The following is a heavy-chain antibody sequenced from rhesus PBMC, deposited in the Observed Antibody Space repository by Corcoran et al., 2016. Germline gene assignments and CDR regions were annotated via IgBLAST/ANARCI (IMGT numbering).Heavy chain of an antibody. CDR1: GCSVSGHW. J-gene: IGHJ4*01. CDR2: IRSGGST. D-gene: IGHD6-31*01. Sequence: QVHLQQWGEGLVKPSETLSLTCAVDGCSVSGHWWGWLRQPPGEGLEWIGRIRSGGSTNYNPSLKSRVTISIDTSKNQFSLKLSSVTAADTAVYYCARHLGQRLTFDYWGQGVLVTVSS. V-gene: IGHV4-160*01. CDR3: ARHLGQRLTFDY.